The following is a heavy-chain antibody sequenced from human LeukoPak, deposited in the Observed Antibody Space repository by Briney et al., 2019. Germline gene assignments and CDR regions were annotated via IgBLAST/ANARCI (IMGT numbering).Heavy chain of an antibody. D-gene: IGHD5-18*01. Sequence: GRSLRLSCAASGFTFSNCAMNWVRQAPGKGLEWVSTVSGTGGSTYYADSVKGRFTISKDNSKSRLYLQMNSLRAEDTALYYCAKITDLQPPWYFELWGRDTLVTVSS. J-gene: IGHJ2*01. CDR1: GFTFSNCA. CDR2: VSGTGGST. CDR3: AKITDLQPPWYFEL. V-gene: IGHV3-23*01.